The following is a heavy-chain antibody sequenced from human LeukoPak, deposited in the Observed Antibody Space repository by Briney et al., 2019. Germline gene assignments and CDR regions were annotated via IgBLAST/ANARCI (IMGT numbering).Heavy chain of an antibody. CDR3: WKYCSSTSCYRPDYYYGMDV. CDR1: AITFSNSW. V-gene: IGHV3-30*18. J-gene: IGHJ6*02. CDR2: ISYDGSNK. D-gene: IGHD2-2*02. Sequence: PGGSLRLSCTASAITFSNSWMSWVRQAPGKGLEWVAVISYDGSNKYYADSVKGRFTISRDNSKNTLYLQMNSLRAEDTAVYYCWKYCSSTSCYRPDYYYGMDVWGQGTTVTVSS.